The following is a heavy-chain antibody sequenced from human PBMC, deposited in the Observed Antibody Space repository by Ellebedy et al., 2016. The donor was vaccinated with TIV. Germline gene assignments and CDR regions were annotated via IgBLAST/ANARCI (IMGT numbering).Heavy chain of an antibody. CDR2: IYPGDSDT. CDR1: GYSFATYW. CDR3: ARPNMGYYYMDA. V-gene: IGHV5-51*01. Sequence: KVSCKGSGYSFATYWIGWVRQMPGKGLEWMGIIYPGDSDTRYSPSFQGQVSISVDKSISTAYLQWSSLKASDTAIYYCARPNMGYYYMDAWGQGTTVIASS. D-gene: IGHD2/OR15-2a*01. J-gene: IGHJ6*03.